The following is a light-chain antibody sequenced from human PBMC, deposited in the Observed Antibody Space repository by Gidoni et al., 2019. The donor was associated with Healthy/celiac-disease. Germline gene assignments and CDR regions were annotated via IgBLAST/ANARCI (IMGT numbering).Light chain of an antibody. Sequence: DIVLTQSPGTLSLSPGARATLSCRASQSVSSSYLAWYQQKPGQAPRLLIYGASSRATGIPDRFSGSGSGTDFTLTISRLEPEDFAVYYCQQYGSSPEITFGGGTKVEIK. V-gene: IGKV3-20*01. CDR1: QSVSSSY. CDR3: QQYGSSPEIT. CDR2: GAS. J-gene: IGKJ4*01.